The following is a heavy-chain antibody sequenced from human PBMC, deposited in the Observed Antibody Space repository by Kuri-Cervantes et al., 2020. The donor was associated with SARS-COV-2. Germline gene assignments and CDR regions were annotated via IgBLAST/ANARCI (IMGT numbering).Heavy chain of an antibody. CDR2: IKSKTDGGTT. J-gene: IGHJ4*02. V-gene: IGHV3-15*01. D-gene: IGHD6-13*01. CDR1: GFTFSNAW. Sequence: GGSLRLSCAASGFTFSNAWMSWIRQAPGKGLEWVGRIKSKTDGGTTDYAAPVKGRFTISRDDSKNTLYLQMNSLKTEDTAVYYCTTAAAHGYFDYWGQGTLVTVSS. CDR3: TTAAAHGYFDY.